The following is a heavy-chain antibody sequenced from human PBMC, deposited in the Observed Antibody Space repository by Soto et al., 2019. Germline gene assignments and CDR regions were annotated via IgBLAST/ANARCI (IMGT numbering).Heavy chain of an antibody. CDR2: ISSSGSTI. CDR3: ARGKYDFWSGYYTRGGAFDI. Sequence: GGSLRLSCAASGFTFSSYEMNWVRQAPGKGLEWVSYISSSGSTIYYADSVKGRFTISRDNAKNSLYLQMNSLRAEDTAVYYCARGKYDFWSGYYTRGGAFDIWGQGTMVTV. D-gene: IGHD3-3*01. CDR1: GFTFSSYE. J-gene: IGHJ3*02. V-gene: IGHV3-48*03.